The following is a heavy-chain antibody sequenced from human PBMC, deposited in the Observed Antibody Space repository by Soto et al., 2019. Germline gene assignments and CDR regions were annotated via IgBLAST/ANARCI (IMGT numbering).Heavy chain of an antibody. D-gene: IGHD1-26*01. CDR3: ARIVGATVKPLFDY. V-gene: IGHV3-23*01. CDR2: ISGSGGST. Sequence: GGSLRLSCAASGFTFSSYAMSWVRQAPGKGLEWVSAISGSGGSTYYADSVKGRFTISRDNSKSTLYLQMNSLRAEDTAVYYCARIVGATVKPLFDYWGQGALVTVSS. J-gene: IGHJ4*02. CDR1: GFTFSSYA.